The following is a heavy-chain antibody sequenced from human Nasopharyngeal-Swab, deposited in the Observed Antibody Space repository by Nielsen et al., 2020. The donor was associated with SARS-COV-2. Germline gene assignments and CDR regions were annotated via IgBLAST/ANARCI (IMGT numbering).Heavy chain of an antibody. Sequence: GGSLRLSCTPSGFTFSSYAMSWVRQAPGKGLEWVSVIHSDPSNTYYVDSVKGRFTISRDNSKKTLFLQMDSLRVEDTAVYYCAKVRSWRLDAFDSWGQGTLVTVSS. J-gene: IGHJ4*02. CDR3: AKVRSWRLDAFDS. D-gene: IGHD6-13*01. V-gene: IGHV3-23*03. CDR2: IHSDPSNT. CDR1: GFTFSSYA.